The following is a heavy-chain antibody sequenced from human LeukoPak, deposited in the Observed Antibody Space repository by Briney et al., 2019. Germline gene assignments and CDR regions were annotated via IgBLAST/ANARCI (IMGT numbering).Heavy chain of an antibody. CDR3: ARGYDFWSGYYPYYFDY. J-gene: IGHJ4*02. Sequence: SETLSLTCTVSGGSISSYYWSWIRQPPGKGLEWIGYIYYSGSTNYNPSLKSRVTISVDTSKNQFSLKLSSVTAADTAVYYCARGYDFWSGYYPYYFDYWGQGTLVTVSS. V-gene: IGHV4-59*08. D-gene: IGHD3-3*01. CDR1: GGSISSYY. CDR2: IYYSGST.